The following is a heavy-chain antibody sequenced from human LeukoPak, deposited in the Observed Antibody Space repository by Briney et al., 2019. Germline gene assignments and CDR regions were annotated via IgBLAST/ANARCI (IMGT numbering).Heavy chain of an antibody. Sequence: GRSLRLSCAASGFTFSSYGMHWVRQAPGKGLEWVAVIWYDGSNKYYADSVKGRFTISRDNSKNTLYLQMNSLRAEDTAVYYCASGDREYSSSWYKGDYMDVWGKGTTVTVSS. CDR1: GFTFSSYG. J-gene: IGHJ6*03. V-gene: IGHV3-33*01. CDR2: IWYDGSNK. CDR3: ASGDREYSSSWYKGDYMDV. D-gene: IGHD6-13*01.